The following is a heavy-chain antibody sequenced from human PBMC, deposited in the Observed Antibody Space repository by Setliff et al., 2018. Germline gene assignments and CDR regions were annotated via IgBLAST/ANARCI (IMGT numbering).Heavy chain of an antibody. CDR1: GVSITSYNYF. Sequence: LSLTCTVSGVSITSYNYFWGWIRQPPGKGLEWIGSVYYTGATSYNPSLKSRLTMSLDTSKNQLSLRLTSVTAADTAIYYCASGYNFWSGYFVVAESYQYWGQGTLVTVSS. CDR3: ASGYNFWSGYFVVAESYQY. CDR2: VYYTGAT. V-gene: IGHV4-39*07. D-gene: IGHD3-3*01. J-gene: IGHJ1*01.